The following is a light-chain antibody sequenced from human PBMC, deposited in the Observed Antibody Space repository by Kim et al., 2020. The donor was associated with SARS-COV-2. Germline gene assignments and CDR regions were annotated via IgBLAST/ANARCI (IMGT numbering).Light chain of an antibody. CDR1: RGPGSYA. CDR2: LNSDGNY. CDR3: QTWGPGIRV. J-gene: IGLJ3*02. Sequence: ASVKLTGTRSRGPGSYAIAWHPQQPAKGPRYLMKLNSDGNYIKGDGIPDRFSGSSSGAERYLSISSLQSEDEADYYCQTWGPGIRVFGGGTQLTVL. V-gene: IGLV4-69*01.